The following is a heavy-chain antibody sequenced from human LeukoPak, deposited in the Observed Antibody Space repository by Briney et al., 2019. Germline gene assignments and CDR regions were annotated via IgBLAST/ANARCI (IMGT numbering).Heavy chain of an antibody. D-gene: IGHD1-26*01. CDR2: INPNSGGT. J-gene: IGHJ4*02. V-gene: IGHV1-2*02. Sequence: GASVKVSCKASGYTFTGYYMHWVRQAPGQGPEWMGWINPNSGGTNYAQKFQGRVTMTRDTSISTAYMELSRLRSDDTAVYYCARAASGSYYAPFDYWGQGTLVTVSS. CDR1: GYTFTGYY. CDR3: ARAASGSYYAPFDY.